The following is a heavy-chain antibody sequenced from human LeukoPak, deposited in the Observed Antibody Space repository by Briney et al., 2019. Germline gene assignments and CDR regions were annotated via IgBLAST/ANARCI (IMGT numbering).Heavy chain of an antibody. Sequence: SETLSLTCTVSGGSISSRSYYWGWIRQPPGKGLEWIGIIYYSGSTYSNPSLRSRVTISVDTSKNQFSLKLSSVTAADTAVYYRARHPRGYGSGSYYNVIDYYYYMDVWGKGTTVTISS. V-gene: IGHV4-39*01. J-gene: IGHJ6*03. CDR2: IYYSGST. CDR1: GGSISSRSYY. CDR3: ARHPRGYGSGSYYNVIDYYYYMDV. D-gene: IGHD3-10*01.